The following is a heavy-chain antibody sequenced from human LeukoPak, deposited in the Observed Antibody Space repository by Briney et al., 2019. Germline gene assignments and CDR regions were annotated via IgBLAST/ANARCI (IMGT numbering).Heavy chain of an antibody. CDR3: ARAPLDIVATILDYYYYYMDV. Sequence: ASVKVSCKASGYTFTSYGISWGRQAPGRGLEWMGWISAYNGNTNYAQKLQGRVTMTTDTSTSTANIELRSLRSDDTAVYYCARAPLDIVATILDYYYYYMDVWGKGTTVTVSS. V-gene: IGHV1-18*01. CDR1: GYTFTSYG. D-gene: IGHD5-12*01. J-gene: IGHJ6*03. CDR2: ISAYNGNT.